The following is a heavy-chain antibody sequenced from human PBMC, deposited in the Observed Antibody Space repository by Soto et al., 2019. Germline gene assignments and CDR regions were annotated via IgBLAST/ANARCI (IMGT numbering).Heavy chain of an antibody. V-gene: IGHV3-21*01. CDR2: ISSSSSYI. Sequence: PGGSLRLSCAASGFTFSSYSMNWVRQAPGKGLEWVSSISSSSSYIYYADSVKGRFTISRDNAKNSLYLQMNSLRAEDTAVYYCARDLLDIVATTGGYWGQGTLVTVSS. J-gene: IGHJ4*02. CDR1: GFTFSSYS. D-gene: IGHD5-12*01. CDR3: ARDLLDIVATTGGY.